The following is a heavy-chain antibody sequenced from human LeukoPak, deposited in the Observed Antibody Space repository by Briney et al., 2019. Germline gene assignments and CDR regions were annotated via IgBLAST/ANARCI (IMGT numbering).Heavy chain of an antibody. CDR1: GFTFSSYG. V-gene: IGHV3-23*01. Sequence: GGSLRLSCAASGFTFSSYGMSWVRQAPGKGLEWVSAISGSGGSTYYPGSVKGRFTISRENAKNSLYLQMNSLRAGDTAVYYCAREGYYYDSSGYYHAFDIWGQGTMVTVSS. D-gene: IGHD3-22*01. J-gene: IGHJ3*02. CDR2: ISGSGGST. CDR3: AREGYYYDSSGYYHAFDI.